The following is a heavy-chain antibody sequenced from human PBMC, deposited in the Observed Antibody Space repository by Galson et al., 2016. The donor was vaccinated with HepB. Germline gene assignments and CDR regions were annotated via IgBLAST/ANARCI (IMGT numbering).Heavy chain of an antibody. CDR1: GGSFSSRA. CDR3: ATGGGEHDYGDYNLMPVWAYFDP. D-gene: IGHD4-17*01. Sequence: SVKVSCKASGGSFSSRAIGWVRQAPGHGLEWIGGIIPIFGTAEYTQKFQGKVTITADESTSTAYMELTNLRSEDTAVYYCATGGGEHDYGDYNLMPVWAYFDPWGQGTLVTVSS. J-gene: IGHJ5*02. CDR2: IIPIFGTA. V-gene: IGHV1-69*13.